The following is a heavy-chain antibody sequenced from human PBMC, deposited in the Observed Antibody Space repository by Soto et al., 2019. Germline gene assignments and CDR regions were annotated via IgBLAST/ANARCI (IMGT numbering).Heavy chain of an antibody. D-gene: IGHD5-12*01. Sequence: EVQLLVSGGGFVQPGGSLRLSCAASGFTFASIALTWVRQAPGKGLEWVSGVTFDGNTYYADSVKGRFTISRDSSQNTAYLQMNSLRAEDTAVYYCVKDFSGDVDYWGQGTLVTVSS. CDR3: VKDFSGDVDY. CDR1: GFTFASIA. V-gene: IGHV3-23*01. CDR2: VTFDGNT. J-gene: IGHJ4*02.